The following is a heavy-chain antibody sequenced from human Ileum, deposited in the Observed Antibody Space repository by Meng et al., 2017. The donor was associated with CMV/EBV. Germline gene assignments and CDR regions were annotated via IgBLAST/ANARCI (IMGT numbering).Heavy chain of an antibody. CDR3: ARGYRSAFDI. D-gene: IGHD1-14*01. J-gene: IGHJ3*02. Sequence: GESLRLSCAPSGFIFTDYRMNWVRQTPGKGLEGVDNIKQDGSEKYYVDSVKGRFTISRDNAKNSLYRQMNSLRDEDTAVYYCARGYRSAFDIWGQGTMVTVSS. CDR1: GFIFTDYR. V-gene: IGHV3-7*01. CDR2: IKQDGSEK.